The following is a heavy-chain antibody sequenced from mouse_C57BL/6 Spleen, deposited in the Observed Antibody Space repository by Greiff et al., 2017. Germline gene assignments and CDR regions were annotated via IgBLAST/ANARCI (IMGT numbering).Heavy chain of an antibody. CDR1: GYTFTSYW. D-gene: IGHD1-1*01. CDR3: ARTHYGSRYYYYAMDY. CDR2: IDPSDSYT. Sequence: QVQLQQPGAELVMPGASVKLSCKASGYTFTSYWMHWVKQRPGQGLEWIGEIDPSDSYTNYNQKFKGKSTLTVDKSSSTAYMQLSSLTSEDSAVYYCARTHYGSRYYYYAMDYWGQGTSVTVSS. V-gene: IGHV1-69*01. J-gene: IGHJ4*01.